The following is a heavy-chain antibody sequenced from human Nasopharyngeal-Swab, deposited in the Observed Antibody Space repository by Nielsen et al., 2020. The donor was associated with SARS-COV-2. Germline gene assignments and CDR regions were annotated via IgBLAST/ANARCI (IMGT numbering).Heavy chain of an antibody. CDR3: ARDRLLGPTPSNWYFDL. J-gene: IGHJ2*01. Sequence: GESLKISCAASGFTFSSYGMHWVRQAPGKGLEWVAVIWYDGSNKYYADSVKGRFTISRDQSKNSLYLLMNSLTAEDTAVYYCARDRLLGPTPSNWYFDLWGRGTLVTVSS. CDR1: GFTFSSYG. V-gene: IGHV3-33*01. D-gene: IGHD1-26*01. CDR2: IWYDGSNK.